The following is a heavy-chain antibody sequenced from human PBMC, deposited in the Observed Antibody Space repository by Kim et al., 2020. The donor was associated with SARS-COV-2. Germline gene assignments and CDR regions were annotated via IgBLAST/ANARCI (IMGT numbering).Heavy chain of an antibody. V-gene: IGHV3-23*01. J-gene: IGHJ5*02. D-gene: IGHD2-2*01. Sequence: GRFTISRDNSKHALYLQMNSLGAEDTAVYYCAKDSYCSSTSCFGETPFDPWGQGTLVTVSS. CDR3: AKDSYCSSTSCFGETPFDP.